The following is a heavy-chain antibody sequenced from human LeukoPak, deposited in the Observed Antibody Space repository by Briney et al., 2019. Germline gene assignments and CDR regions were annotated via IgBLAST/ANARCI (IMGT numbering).Heavy chain of an antibody. CDR3: ARRPFYDFWREYDY. CDR1: GGSFSGYY. Sequence: SETLSLTCAVYGGSFSGYYWSWIRQPPGKGLEWIGEINHSGSTNYNPSLKSRVTISVDTSKNQFSLKLSSVTAADTAVYYCARRPFYDFWREYDYWGQGTLVTVSS. D-gene: IGHD3-3*01. CDR2: INHSGST. V-gene: IGHV4-34*01. J-gene: IGHJ4*02.